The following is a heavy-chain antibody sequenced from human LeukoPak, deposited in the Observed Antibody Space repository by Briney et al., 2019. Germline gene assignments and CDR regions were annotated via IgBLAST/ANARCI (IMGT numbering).Heavy chain of an antibody. CDR3: ARDAHVGWFDP. D-gene: IGHD3-10*01. Sequence: ASVKVSCKASGYTFTSYYMHWVRQAPGQGLEWMGIINPSGGSTSYAQKFQGRVTMTRDMSTSTVYMELSSLRSEDTAVYYCARDAHVGWFDPWGQGTLVTVSS. V-gene: IGHV1-46*01. CDR2: INPSGGST. CDR1: GYTFTSYY. J-gene: IGHJ5*02.